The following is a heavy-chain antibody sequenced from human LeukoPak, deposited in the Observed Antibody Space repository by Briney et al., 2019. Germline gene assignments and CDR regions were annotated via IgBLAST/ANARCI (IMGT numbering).Heavy chain of an antibody. CDR2: IYYSGST. V-gene: IGHV4-59*08. CDR1: GGSISRYY. D-gene: IGHD6-19*01. J-gene: IGHJ6*02. Sequence: SETLSLTCTVSGGSISRYYWSWIWQPPGKGLEWIGYIYYSGSTNYNPSLKSRVTISVDTSKNQFSLKLSSVTAADTAVYYCARLHSSGWYGRRELHPPHYYYGMDVWGQGTTVTVSS. CDR3: ARLHSSGWYGRRELHPPHYYYGMDV.